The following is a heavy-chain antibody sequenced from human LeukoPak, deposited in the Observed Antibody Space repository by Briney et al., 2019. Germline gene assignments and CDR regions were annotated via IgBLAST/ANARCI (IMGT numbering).Heavy chain of an antibody. Sequence: SETLSLTCTVSGGSIISYYWSWIRQPPGKGLEWIGYIYYSGSTNYNPSLKSRVTISVDTSKNQFSLKLSSVTAADTAVYYCARGGGIFTYYYYMDVWGKGTTVTISS. V-gene: IGHV4-59*01. J-gene: IGHJ6*03. CDR3: ARGGGIFTYYYYMDV. CDR2: IYYSGST. D-gene: IGHD2-21*01. CDR1: GGSIISYY.